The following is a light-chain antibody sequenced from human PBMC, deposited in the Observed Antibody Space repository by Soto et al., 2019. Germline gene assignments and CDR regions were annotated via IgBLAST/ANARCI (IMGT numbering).Light chain of an antibody. CDR2: GAS. J-gene: IGKJ4*01. CDR1: QSVSNN. V-gene: IGKV3-15*01. CDR3: QQRSNWPPVT. Sequence: EIVMAQSPATLSVSPGERATLSCRASQSVSNNLAWYQQKPGQAPRLLIYGASTRATGIPARFSGSGSGTEFTLTISSLQSEDFAVYYCQQRSNWPPVTFGGGTKVDIK.